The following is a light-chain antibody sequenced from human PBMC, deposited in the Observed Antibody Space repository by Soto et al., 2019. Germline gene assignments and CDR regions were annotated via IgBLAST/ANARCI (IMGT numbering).Light chain of an antibody. CDR1: QSIKNW. CDR3: QQYNSYSQFT. Sequence: DIPLTQSPSTLSASLSDRVNIXGRASQSIKNWLAWYQQKPGEAPKLLIYKASTLESGVPSRFSGSGSGTEFTLTISCLQPDDVATYYCQQYNSYSQFTFGPGTKVDI. J-gene: IGKJ3*01. CDR2: KAS. V-gene: IGKV1-5*03.